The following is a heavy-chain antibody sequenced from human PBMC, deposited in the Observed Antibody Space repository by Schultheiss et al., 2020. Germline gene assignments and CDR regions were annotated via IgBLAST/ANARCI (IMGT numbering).Heavy chain of an antibody. J-gene: IGHJ4*02. CDR2: ISSSGSTI. CDR3: AKDPNFWSGPLVDY. V-gene: IGHV3-23*01. CDR1: GFTFSSYA. Sequence: GGSLRLSCAASGFTFSSYAMHWVRQAPGKGLEWVSYISSSGSTIYYADSVKGRFTISRDNSKNTLYLQMNSLRAEDTAVYYCAKDPNFWSGPLVDYWGQGTLVTVSS. D-gene: IGHD3-3*01.